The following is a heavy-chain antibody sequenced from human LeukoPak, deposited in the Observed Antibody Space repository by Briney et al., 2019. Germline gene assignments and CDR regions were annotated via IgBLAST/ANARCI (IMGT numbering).Heavy chain of an antibody. D-gene: IGHD1-14*01. CDR2: IYTSGST. J-gene: IGHJ6*03. V-gene: IGHV4-61*02. CDR1: GGSISSDSYY. CDR3: ARTRTQWATYYYYYMDV. Sequence: SQTLCLTCTVSGGSISSDSYYWSWIRQPAGKGLEWIGRIYTSGSTNYNPSLKSRVTISVDTSKNQFSLKLSSVTAADTAVYYCARTRTQWATYYYYYMDVWGKGTTVTVSS.